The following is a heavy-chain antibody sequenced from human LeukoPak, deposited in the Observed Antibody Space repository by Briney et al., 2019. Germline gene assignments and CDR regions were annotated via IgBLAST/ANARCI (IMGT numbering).Heavy chain of an antibody. J-gene: IGHJ5*02. CDR3: ARAFDP. Sequence: GRSLRLSCAASGFTFTRYSMNWVRQAPGKGLEWVSSISGYSDYIFYADSVKGRFTISRDNAKNSLYLQMNSLRAEDTAVYYCARAFDPWGQGTLVSVS. V-gene: IGHV3-21*01. CDR2: ISGYSDYI. CDR1: GFTFTRYS.